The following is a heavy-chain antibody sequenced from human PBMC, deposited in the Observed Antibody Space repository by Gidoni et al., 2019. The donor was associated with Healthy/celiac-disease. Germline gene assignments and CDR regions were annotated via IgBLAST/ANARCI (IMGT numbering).Heavy chain of an antibody. CDR3: ARHTTVSFDY. Sequence: EVQLVESGGGLVKPGGSLRLSGAASGFTFSSYSMNWVRQAPGKGLELVSSISSSSSYIYYADSVKGRFTISRDNAKNSLYLQMNSLRAEDTAVYYCARHTTVSFDYWGQGTLVTVSS. J-gene: IGHJ4*02. D-gene: IGHD4-17*01. V-gene: IGHV3-21*01. CDR2: ISSSSSYI. CDR1: GFTFSSYS.